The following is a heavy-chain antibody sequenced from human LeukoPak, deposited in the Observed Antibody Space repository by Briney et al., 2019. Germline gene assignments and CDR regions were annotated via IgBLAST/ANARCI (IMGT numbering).Heavy chain of an antibody. Sequence: PGGSLRLSCAASGFTFSSYWMSWVRQAPGKGLEWVANIKQDGSEKYYVDSVKGRFTISRDNAKNSLYLQMNSLRAEDTAVYYCARAGIAAAWGPAFDIWGQGTMVTVSS. D-gene: IGHD6-13*01. V-gene: IGHV3-7*01. CDR3: ARAGIAAAWGPAFDI. CDR1: GFTFSSYW. J-gene: IGHJ3*02. CDR2: IKQDGSEK.